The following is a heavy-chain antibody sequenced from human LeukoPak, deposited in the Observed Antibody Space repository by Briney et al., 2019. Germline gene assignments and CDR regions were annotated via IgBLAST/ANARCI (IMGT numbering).Heavy chain of an antibody. J-gene: IGHJ4*02. D-gene: IGHD4-17*01. CDR2: INPNSGGT. V-gene: IGHV1-2*02. CDR1: GYTFTGYY. Sequence: ASVKVSCKASGYTFTGYYMHWVRQAPGQGLEWMGWINPNSGGTNYAQKFQGRVTMTRDTSISTAYMELSGLRSDDTAVYYCARVVYGDSYFDYWGQGTLVTVSS. CDR3: ARVVYGDSYFDY.